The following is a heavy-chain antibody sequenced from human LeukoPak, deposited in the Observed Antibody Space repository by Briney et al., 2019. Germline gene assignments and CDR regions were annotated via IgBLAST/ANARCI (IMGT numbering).Heavy chain of an antibody. Sequence: ASVKVSCKASGYTFTGYYMHWVRQAPGQGRAWMGWINPYSGDTTYAQKFQGRLTLTRDTSISTAYMEVSRLKSDDTAVYYCARTNGGYEYNWGQGTRVIVSS. D-gene: IGHD5-12*01. CDR1: GYTFTGYY. CDR3: ARTNGGYEYN. J-gene: IGHJ4*02. V-gene: IGHV1-2*02. CDR2: INPYSGDT.